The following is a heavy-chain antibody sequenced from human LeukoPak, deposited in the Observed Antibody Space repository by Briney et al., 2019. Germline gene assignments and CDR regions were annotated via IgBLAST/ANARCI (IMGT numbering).Heavy chain of an antibody. J-gene: IGHJ6*02. D-gene: IGHD6-13*01. CDR3: ARVGSAAGSWYYYYYYGMDV. CDR2: ISSSGSTI. Sequence: PGGSLRLSCAASGFTFSSYAMNWVRQAPGKGLEWVSYISSSGSTIYYADSVKGRFTISRDNAKNSLYLQMNSLRAEDTAVYYCARVGSAAGSWYYYYYYGMDVWGQGTTVTVSS. CDR1: GFTFSSYA. V-gene: IGHV3-48*03.